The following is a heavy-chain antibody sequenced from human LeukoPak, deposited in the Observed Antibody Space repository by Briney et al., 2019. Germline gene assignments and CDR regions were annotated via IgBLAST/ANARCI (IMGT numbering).Heavy chain of an antibody. V-gene: IGHV1-18*01. CDR3: ARVWIPSTLEYRKLLGADAFDI. D-gene: IGHD3-10*01. CDR1: GYTFTNYG. CDR2: ISVYNGNT. Sequence: RASVKVSCKASGYTFTNYGISWVRQAPGQGLEWMGWISVYNGNTNYAQKLQGRVTMTTDTSTRTAYMELRSLRSDDTAVYYCARVWIPSTLEYRKLLGADAFDIWGQGTMVTVSS. J-gene: IGHJ3*02.